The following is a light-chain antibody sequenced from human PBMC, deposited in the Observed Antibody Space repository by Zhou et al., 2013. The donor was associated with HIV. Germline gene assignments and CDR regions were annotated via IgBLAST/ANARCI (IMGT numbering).Light chain of an antibody. CDR1: QSIDGNY. J-gene: IGKJ5*01. V-gene: IGKV3-20*01. CDR2: DTS. Sequence: EIVLTQSPGTLSLSPGERATLSCRASQSIDGNYLAWYQQTPGQAPRLLIYDTSSRATGIPDRFSGSGSGTDFTLTISRLEPEDFAVYYCQQYGSSPITFGQGTRLEIK. CDR3: QQYGSSPIT.